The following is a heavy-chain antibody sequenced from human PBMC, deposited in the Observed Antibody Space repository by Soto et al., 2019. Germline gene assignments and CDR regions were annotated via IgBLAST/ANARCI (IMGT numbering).Heavy chain of an antibody. CDR2: ISGSGDRT. CDR3: ARDRTMIVVGYYFDY. J-gene: IGHJ4*02. CDR1: GFTFSSYG. D-gene: IGHD3-22*01. Sequence: GGSLRLSCAASGFTFSSYGMHWVRQAPGQGLEWVSSISGSGDRTYYADSVKGRFTISRDNSKNTLYLQMNSLRAEDTAIYYCARDRTMIVVGYYFDYWGQGTLVTVSS. V-gene: IGHV3-23*01.